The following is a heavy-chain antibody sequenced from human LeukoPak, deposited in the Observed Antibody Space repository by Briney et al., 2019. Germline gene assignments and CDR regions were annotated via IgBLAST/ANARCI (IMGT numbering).Heavy chain of an antibody. CDR3: AKEGLNYYDSSGYYDY. V-gene: IGHV3-21*04. J-gene: IGHJ4*02. Sequence: GGSLRLSCAASGFTFRSYSMNWVRQAPGKGLEWVSSISSSSSYIYYADSVKGRFTISRDNSKNTLYLQMNSLRAEDTAVYYCAKEGLNYYDSSGYYDYWGQGTLVTVSS. CDR1: GFTFRSYS. CDR2: ISSSSSYI. D-gene: IGHD3-22*01.